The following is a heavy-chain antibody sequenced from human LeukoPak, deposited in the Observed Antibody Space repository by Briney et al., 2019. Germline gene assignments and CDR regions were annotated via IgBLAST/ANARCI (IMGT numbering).Heavy chain of an antibody. CDR2: IKQDGSEK. Sequence: GGSLRLSCAASGFTISSYWMSWVRQAPGKGLEWVANIKQDGSEKYYVDSVKGRFTISRDNAENSLYLQMNSLRAEDTAVYYCARGAQRNYDSSGYYQGDYWGQGTLVTVSS. D-gene: IGHD3-22*01. V-gene: IGHV3-7*01. J-gene: IGHJ4*02. CDR3: ARGAQRNYDSSGYYQGDY. CDR1: GFTISSYW.